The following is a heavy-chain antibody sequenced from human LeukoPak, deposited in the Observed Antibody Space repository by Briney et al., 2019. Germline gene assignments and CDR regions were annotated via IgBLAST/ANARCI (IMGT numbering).Heavy chain of an antibody. D-gene: IGHD3-10*01. CDR1: GYSFTSYG. Sequence: ASVKVSCKASGYSFTSYGFTWVRRAPGQGLEWMGWVSAYDGSTNYAQKIRGRVTMTTDASKNTVYMELRSLRFDDTAVYYCARGGRDGMDVWGQGSTVTVSS. CDR2: VSAYDGST. J-gene: IGHJ6*02. CDR3: ARGGRDGMDV. V-gene: IGHV1-18*01.